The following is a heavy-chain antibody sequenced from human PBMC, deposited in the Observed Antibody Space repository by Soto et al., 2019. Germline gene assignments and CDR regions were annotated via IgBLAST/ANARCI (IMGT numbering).Heavy chain of an antibody. D-gene: IGHD2-15*01. CDR3: AKMGGDCSGGSCFYWFDP. Sequence: SETLSLTCGVYGGSFSGYYWSWIRQPPGKGLEWIGEINHSGSTNYNPSLKSRVTISVDTSKNQFSLKLSSVTAADTAVYYCAKMGGDCSGGSCFYWFDPWGQGTLVTVSS. J-gene: IGHJ5*02. CDR1: GGSFSGYY. CDR2: INHSGST. V-gene: IGHV4-34*01.